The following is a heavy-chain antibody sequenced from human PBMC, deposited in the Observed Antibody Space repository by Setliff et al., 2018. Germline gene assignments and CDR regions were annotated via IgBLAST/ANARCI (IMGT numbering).Heavy chain of an antibody. V-gene: IGHV4-59*01. CDR1: GDSMSFSY. CDR2: IYYSGST. D-gene: IGHD3-10*01. CDR3: AKGRGEMDS. J-gene: IGHJ4*02. Sequence: SETLSLTCSVYGDSMSFSYWSWIRQPPGKGLEWIGYIYYSGSTDSHPSLKSRVSISIDTSKNQFSLNVRSVTAADTAIYYCAKGRGEMDSWGQGILVTVSS.